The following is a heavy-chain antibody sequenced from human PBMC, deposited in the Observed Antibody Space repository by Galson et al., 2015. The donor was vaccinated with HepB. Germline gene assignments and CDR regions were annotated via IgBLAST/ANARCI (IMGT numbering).Heavy chain of an antibody. D-gene: IGHD6-13*01. Sequence: SVKVSCKASGGTFSSYAISWVRQAPGQGLEWMGGIIPIFGTANYAQKFQGRVTITADESTSTAYMELSSLRSEDTAVYYCARASVRARSSWYFPGDYWGQGTLVTVSS. J-gene: IGHJ4*02. CDR2: IIPIFGTA. CDR1: GGTFSSYA. CDR3: ARASVRARSSWYFPGDY. V-gene: IGHV1-69*13.